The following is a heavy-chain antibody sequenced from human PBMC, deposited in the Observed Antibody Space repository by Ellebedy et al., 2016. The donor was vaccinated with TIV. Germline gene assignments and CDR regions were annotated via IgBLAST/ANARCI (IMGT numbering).Heavy chain of an antibody. J-gene: IGHJ4*02. D-gene: IGHD3-22*01. CDR3: AREGTMIALELFYFDY. Sequence: PGGSLRLSCAASGFTFSSYSMNWVRQAPGKGLEWDSSISSSSSYIYYSDSVKGRFTISRENAKNSLYLQMNSLRTEDTAVYYCAREGTMIALELFYFDYWGQGTLVTVSS. CDR2: ISSSSSYI. CDR1: GFTFSSYS. V-gene: IGHV3-21*01.